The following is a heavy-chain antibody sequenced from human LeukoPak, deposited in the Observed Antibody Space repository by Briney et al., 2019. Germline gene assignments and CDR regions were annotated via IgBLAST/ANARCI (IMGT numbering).Heavy chain of an antibody. CDR2: INPNSGGT. Sequence: ASVKVSCKASGYTFSGYYMHWVRQAPGQGLEWMGWINPNSGGTNYAQKFQGRVTMTRDTSISTAYMELSRLRSDDTAVYYCARGGITIFGYYFDYWGQGTLVTVSS. CDR1: GYTFSGYY. J-gene: IGHJ4*02. D-gene: IGHD3-3*01. CDR3: ARGGITIFGYYFDY. V-gene: IGHV1-2*02.